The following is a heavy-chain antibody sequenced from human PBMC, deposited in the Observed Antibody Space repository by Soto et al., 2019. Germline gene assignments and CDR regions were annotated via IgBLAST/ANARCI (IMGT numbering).Heavy chain of an antibody. D-gene: IGHD4-17*01. CDR2: IIPILGIA. CDR3: AKDYGGKDGDY. CDR1: GGTFSSYT. V-gene: IGHV1-69*08. Sequence: QVQLVQSGAEVKKPGSSVKVSCKASGGTFSSYTISWVRQAPGQGFEWMGRIIPILGIANYAQKFQGRDTITADKSTSTAYMELSSLRSEDTAVYYCAKDYGGKDGDYWGQGTLVTVSS. J-gene: IGHJ4*02.